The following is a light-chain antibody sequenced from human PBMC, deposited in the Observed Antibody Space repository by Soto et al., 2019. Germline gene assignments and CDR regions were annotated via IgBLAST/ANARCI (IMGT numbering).Light chain of an antibody. CDR2: SAS. CDR3: QQLDSYPLT. Sequence: DIQITQSPSSLSASVGDRVTITCRASQSISTYLNWYQQKAGKTKLLVYSASSLQSGVPSRFSGSGSGTEFTLTISSLQPEDFATYYCQQLDSYPLTFGGGTKVDIK. V-gene: IGKV1-17*01. J-gene: IGKJ4*01. CDR1: QSISTY.